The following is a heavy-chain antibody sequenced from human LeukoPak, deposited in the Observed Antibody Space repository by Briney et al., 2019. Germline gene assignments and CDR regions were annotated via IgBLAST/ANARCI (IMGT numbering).Heavy chain of an antibody. V-gene: IGHV3-30-3*01. Sequence: PGGSLRLSCAASGFTFSSYAMHWVRQAPGKGLEWVAVISYDGSNKYYADSVKGRFTISRDNSKNTLYLQMNSLRAEDTAVYYCARDASYGANRDYWGQGTLVTVSS. CDR1: GFTFSSYA. CDR2: ISYDGSNK. D-gene: IGHD4-17*01. CDR3: ARDASYGANRDY. J-gene: IGHJ4*02.